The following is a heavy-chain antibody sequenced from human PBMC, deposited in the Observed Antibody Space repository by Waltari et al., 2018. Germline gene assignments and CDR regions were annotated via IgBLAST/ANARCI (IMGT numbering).Heavy chain of an antibody. CDR1: GFTVSSNY. V-gene: IGHV3-53*01. CDR2: IYSGGST. CDR3: AAGVNYYYYGMDV. J-gene: IGHJ6*02. D-gene: IGHD3-10*01. Sequence: EVQLVESGGGLIQPGGSLRLSCAASGFTVSSNYMSWVRQAPGKGLEWVSVIYSGGSTYYADSVKGRFTISRDNSKNTLYLQMNSLRAEDTAVDYCAAGVNYYYYGMDVWGQGTTVTVSS.